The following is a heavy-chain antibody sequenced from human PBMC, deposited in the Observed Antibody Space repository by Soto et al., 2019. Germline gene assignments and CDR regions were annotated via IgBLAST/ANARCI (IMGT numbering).Heavy chain of an antibody. J-gene: IGHJ4*02. V-gene: IGHV1-3*01. CDR2: INAGNGNT. D-gene: IGHD6-6*01. CDR3: ALPPAHIGPSSSPIDY. Sequence: ASVKVSCKASGYTFTSYAMHWVRQAPGQRLEWMGWINAGNGNTKYSQKFQGRVTITRDTSASTAYMGLSSLRSEDTAVYYCALPPAHIGPSSSPIDYWGQGTLVTVSS. CDR1: GYTFTSYA.